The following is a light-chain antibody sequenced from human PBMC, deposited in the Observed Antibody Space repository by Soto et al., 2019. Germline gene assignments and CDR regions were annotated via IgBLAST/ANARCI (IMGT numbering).Light chain of an antibody. CDR1: QSVTNSY. V-gene: IGKV3-20*01. J-gene: IGKJ1*01. CDR2: GAS. CDR3: QQYGATPGT. Sequence: EIVLTQSPDTLSLSPGERVTLSCRASQSVTNSYLAWYQQKPGQGPRLLIHGASSRATGTPDRFSGSGSGTDFTLTISRLEPEDFAVYSWQQYGATPGTFGQGTKLDIK.